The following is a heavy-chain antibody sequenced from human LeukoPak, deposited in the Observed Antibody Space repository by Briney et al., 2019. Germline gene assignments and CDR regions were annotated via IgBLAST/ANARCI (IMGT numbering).Heavy chain of an antibody. V-gene: IGHV4-59*08. CDR2: VYYTGST. D-gene: IGHD6-6*01. CDR3: ARHYAYSSSSYFDY. J-gene: IGHJ4*02. CDR1: GRSVSSYY. Sequence: SETLSLTCSVSGRSVSSYYWSWIRQPPGKGLEWIGYVYYTGSTNYNPSLKSRITMFDDKSKNQFSLRLYSVTVADTAVYYCARHYAYSSSSYFDYWGQGSLVTVSS.